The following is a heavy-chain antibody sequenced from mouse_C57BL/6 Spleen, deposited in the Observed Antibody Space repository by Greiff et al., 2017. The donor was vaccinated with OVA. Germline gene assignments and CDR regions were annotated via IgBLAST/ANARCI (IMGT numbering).Heavy chain of an antibody. Sequence: EVQLVESEGGLVQPGSSMKLSCTASGFTFSDYYMAWVRQVPEKGLEWVANINYDGSSTSYLDPLKSRFIISRDNAKNILYLQMSSLKSEDTATYYCARVGDYDEGGYYAMDDWGQGTSVTVSS. J-gene: IGHJ4*01. D-gene: IGHD2-4*01. CDR2: INYDGSST. CDR1: GFTFSDYY. CDR3: ARVGDYDEGGYYAMDD. V-gene: IGHV5-16*01.